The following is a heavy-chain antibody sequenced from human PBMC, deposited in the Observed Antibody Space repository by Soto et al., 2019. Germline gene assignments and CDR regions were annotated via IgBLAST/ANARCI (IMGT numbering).Heavy chain of an antibody. Sequence: QPGGSLRLSCTVSGFTFSTYVMSWVRQAPGKGLEWASAISGSGGSAYYADSVKGRFTISRDNSKNTLYLQMNSLRAEDTAVYYCAKGKAIAGTDYWGQGTLVTVSS. D-gene: IGHD2-15*01. J-gene: IGHJ4*02. CDR3: AKGKAIAGTDY. CDR2: ISGSGGSA. V-gene: IGHV3-23*01. CDR1: GFTFSTYV.